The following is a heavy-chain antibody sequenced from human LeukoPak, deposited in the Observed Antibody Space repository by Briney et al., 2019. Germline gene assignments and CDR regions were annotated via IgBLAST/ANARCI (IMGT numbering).Heavy chain of an antibody. CDR3: ARRALLWRNWFDP. V-gene: IGHV4-39*01. Sequence: PSETLSLTCTVSGGSISSSSYSWGWIRQPPGKGLEWIGSIYYSGSTYYNPSLKSRVTISVDTSKNQFSLKLSSVTAADTAVYYCARRALLWRNWFDPWGQGTLVTVSS. CDR2: IYYSGST. D-gene: IGHD2-2*01. CDR1: GGSISSSSYS. J-gene: IGHJ5*02.